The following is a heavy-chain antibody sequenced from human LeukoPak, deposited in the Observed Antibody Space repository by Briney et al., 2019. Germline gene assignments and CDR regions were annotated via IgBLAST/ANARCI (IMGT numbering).Heavy chain of an antibody. V-gene: IGHV3-48*04. J-gene: IGHJ3*02. Sequence: GGPLRLSCAASGFTCSSYSMNWVRQAPGKGVVWVSYISSSSSTIYYADSVKGRFTISRDNAKNSLYLQMNSLRAEDTAVYYCARGMGYYYDSSGSHDAFDIWGQGTMVTVSS. CDR3: ARGMGYYYDSSGSHDAFDI. D-gene: IGHD3-22*01. CDR2: ISSSSSTI. CDR1: GFTCSSYS.